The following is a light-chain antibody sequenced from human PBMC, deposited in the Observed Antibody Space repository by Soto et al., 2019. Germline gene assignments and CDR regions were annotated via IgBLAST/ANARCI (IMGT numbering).Light chain of an antibody. CDR3: QQFYDLPIT. CDR2: DAS. J-gene: IGKJ5*01. V-gene: IGKV1-33*01. Sequence: DIQMTQSPSDLSASVGDRVTITCQASQDISDVLNWYQQQPGKAPKVLIYDASKLQTGVPSRFSGRGSGKDFTFTISSLQPDDSGTYYCQQFYDLPITFGQGTRLETK. CDR1: QDISDV.